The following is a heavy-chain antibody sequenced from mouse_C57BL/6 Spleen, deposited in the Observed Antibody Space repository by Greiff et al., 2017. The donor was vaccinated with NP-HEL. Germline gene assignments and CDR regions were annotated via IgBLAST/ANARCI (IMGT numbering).Heavy chain of an antibody. CDR3: ARGGQAWFAY. Sequence: EVQLVESGGGLVKPGGSLKLSCAASGFTFSDYGMHWVRQAPEQGLEWVAYISSGSSTIYYADTVKGRFTISRDNAKNTLFLQMTSLRSEDTAMCYCARGGQAWFAYWGQGTLVTVSA. J-gene: IGHJ3*01. V-gene: IGHV5-17*01. CDR2: ISSGSSTI. CDR1: GFTFSDYG.